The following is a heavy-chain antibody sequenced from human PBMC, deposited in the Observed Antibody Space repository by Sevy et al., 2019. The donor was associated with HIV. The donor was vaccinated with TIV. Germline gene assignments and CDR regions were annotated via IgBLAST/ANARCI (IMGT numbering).Heavy chain of an antibody. Sequence: GGSLRLSCAASGFTFDDYTMHWVRQPPGKGLEWVFLISWDGGSTYYADSVKGRFTISRDNSKNSLFLQMNSLRSEDTAFYYCAKLGGNYGDYDDYWGRGTLVTVSS. D-gene: IGHD4-17*01. CDR1: GFTFDDYT. V-gene: IGHV3-43*01. J-gene: IGHJ4*02. CDR2: ISWDGGST. CDR3: AKLGGNYGDYDDY.